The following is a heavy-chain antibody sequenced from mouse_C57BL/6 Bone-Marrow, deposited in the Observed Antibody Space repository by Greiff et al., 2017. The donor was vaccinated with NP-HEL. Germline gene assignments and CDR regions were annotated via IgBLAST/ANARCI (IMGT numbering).Heavy chain of an antibody. CDR3: ARTLYYYGSSLYFDY. J-gene: IGHJ2*01. D-gene: IGHD1-1*01. CDR1: GYAFTNYL. V-gene: IGHV1-54*01. Sequence: VQLQQSGAELVRPGTSVKVSCKASGYAFTNYLIEWVKQRPGQGLEWIGVINPGSGGTNYNEKFKGKATLTADKSSSTAYMQLSSLTSEDSAVYFCARTLYYYGSSLYFDYWGQGTTLTVSS. CDR2: INPGSGGT.